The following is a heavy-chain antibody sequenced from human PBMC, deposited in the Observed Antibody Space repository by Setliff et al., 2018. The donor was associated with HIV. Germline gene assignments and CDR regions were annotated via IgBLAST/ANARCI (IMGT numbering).Heavy chain of an antibody. CDR3: ASRVYYYDSSGYLREEGFDP. D-gene: IGHD3-22*01. J-gene: IGHJ5*02. CDR2: IYQSGNT. Sequence: SSETLSLTCAVYGGSFSGFYWSWMRQPPGKGLEWIGSIYQSGNTNYNPSLESRLTISVDTAKNQFYLKLSSVTAADAAVYYCASRVYYYDSSGYLREEGFDPWGQGTLVTVSS. CDR1: GGSFSGFY. V-gene: IGHV4-34*01.